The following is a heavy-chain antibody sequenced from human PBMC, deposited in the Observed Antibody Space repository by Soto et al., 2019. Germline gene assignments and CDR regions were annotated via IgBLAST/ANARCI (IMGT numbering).Heavy chain of an antibody. CDR1: GYSFTSYW. D-gene: IGHD3-16*01. J-gene: IGHJ5*02. V-gene: IGHV5-51*01. CDR2: IYPGDSDT. CDR3: ARSSVRMMPWFDP. Sequence: TGESLKISCKGSGYSFTSYWIGWVRQMPGKGLEWMGIIYPGDSDTRYSPSFQGQVTISADKSISTAYLQWSSLKASDTAMYYCARSSVRMMPWFDPWGQGTLVTVS.